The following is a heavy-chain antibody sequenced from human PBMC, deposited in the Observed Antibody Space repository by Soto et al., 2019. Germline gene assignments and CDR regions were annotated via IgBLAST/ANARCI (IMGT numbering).Heavy chain of an antibody. CDR2: INPNSGGT. J-gene: IGHJ4*02. V-gene: IGHV1-2*02. CDR1: GYTFTGYY. CDR3: ERAGKWCGELLPGGS. Sequence: QVQLVQSGAEVKKPGASVKVSCKASGYTFTGYYMHWVRQAPGQGLEWMGWINPNSGGTTYAQKFQGTSTMTRDPSSSTAYVERSRLRFDDTGVYYCERAGKWCGELLPGGSCGQGSLVTVSS. D-gene: IGHD3-10*01.